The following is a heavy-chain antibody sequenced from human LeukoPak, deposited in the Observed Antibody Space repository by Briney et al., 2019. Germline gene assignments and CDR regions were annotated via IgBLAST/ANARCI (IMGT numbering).Heavy chain of an antibody. CDR3: ATDLGSSRPNF. J-gene: IGHJ4*02. CDR2: IKQDGSEK. V-gene: IGHV3-7*01. CDR1: GFSSSTYW. Sequence: GGSLRLSCAASGFSSSTYWMSWGRQAPGKGLEWVANIKQDGSEKYYVASSKGRFTISRENAKNSLYLQMNRLTAEDTAVYYCATDLGSSRPNFWGQGILVTVSS. D-gene: IGHD6-13*01.